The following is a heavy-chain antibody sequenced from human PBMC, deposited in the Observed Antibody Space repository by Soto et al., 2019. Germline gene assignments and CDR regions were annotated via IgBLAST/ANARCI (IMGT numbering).Heavy chain of an antibody. CDR2: IKQDGSEK. CDR3: ARGARTPDYYYRDV. Sequence: EVQLVESGGGLVQPGGSLRLSCAASGFTFSSYWMSWVRQAPGKGLEWVANIKQDGSEKYYVDSVKGRFTISRDNVKNSRYLQMNSRRAEDTAVYYWARGARTPDYYYRDVGGKGTTVTVSS. V-gene: IGHV3-7*03. CDR1: GFTFSSYW. J-gene: IGHJ6*03.